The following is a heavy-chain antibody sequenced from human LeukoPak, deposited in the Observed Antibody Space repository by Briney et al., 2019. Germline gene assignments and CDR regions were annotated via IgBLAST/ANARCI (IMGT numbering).Heavy chain of an antibody. J-gene: IGHJ4*02. D-gene: IGHD4-17*01. CDR3: ARDLMTTVTTVDY. CDR1: GFTLSIYS. V-gene: IGHV3-21*01. CDR2: ISSTSSYI. Sequence: EGSLRLSRAASGFTLSIYSMNWVRQAPRKGLEWVSSISSTSSYIYYADSVKGRFTISRDNAKNSLYLQMNSLRAEDTAVYYCARDLMTTVTTVDYWGQGTLVTVSS.